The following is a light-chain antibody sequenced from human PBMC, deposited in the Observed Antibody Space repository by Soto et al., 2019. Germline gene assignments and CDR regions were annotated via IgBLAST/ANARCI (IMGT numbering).Light chain of an antibody. CDR1: QSVLYSSNNNNY. CDR2: WAS. V-gene: IGKV4-1*01. CDR3: QQYYSTPRT. Sequence: DTVMTQSPDSLAVSLGEGATINCKSSQSVLYSSNNNNYLAWYQQKPGQPPKLLIYWASTRESGVPDRFSGSGSGTDFTLTISSLQAEDVAVYYCQQYYSTPRTFGQGTKVDIK. J-gene: IGKJ1*01.